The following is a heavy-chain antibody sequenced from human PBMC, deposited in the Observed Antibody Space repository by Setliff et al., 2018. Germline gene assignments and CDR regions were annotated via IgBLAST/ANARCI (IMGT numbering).Heavy chain of an antibody. J-gene: IGHJ4*02. V-gene: IGHV3-30*02. CDR3: ASALATPYGGFQRALDY. CDR1: GFRFGDFG. CDR2: IRHDGDNK. Sequence: GGSLRLSCAASGFRFGDFGMHWVRQAPGKGLEWITFIRHDGDNKYYRDSVRGRFTVSRDNSKNTLTLQMNSLRPDDTAVYYCASALATPYGGFQRALDYWGRGTLVTVSS. D-gene: IGHD2-8*01.